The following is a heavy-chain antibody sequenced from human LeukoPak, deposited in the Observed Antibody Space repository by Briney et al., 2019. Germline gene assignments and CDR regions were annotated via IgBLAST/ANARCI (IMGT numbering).Heavy chain of an antibody. D-gene: IGHD3-22*01. CDR2: LYYSGST. J-gene: IGHJ4*02. V-gene: IGHV4-61*01. CDR3: ARVTGYMIEDYFDY. Sequence: SETLSLTCTVSGYSISSGYYWSWIRQPPGKGLEWIGYLYYSGSTNYNPSLKSRVTISVKTSKNQFSLRLSSVTAADTAVYYCARVTGYMIEDYFDYWGQGTLVTVSS. CDR1: GYSISSGYY.